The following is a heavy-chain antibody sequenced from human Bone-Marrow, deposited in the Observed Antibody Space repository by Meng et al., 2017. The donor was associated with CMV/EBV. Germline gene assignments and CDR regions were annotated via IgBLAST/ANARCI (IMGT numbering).Heavy chain of an antibody. CDR3: ARGRYGSGYFGGLYYFDY. CDR1: GGSLSGYY. V-gene: IGHV4-34*01. Sequence: GSLRLSCAVYGGSLSGYYWSWIRQPPGKGLEWIGEINHSGSTNYNPSLKSRVTISVDTSKNQFSLKLSSVAAADTAVYYCARGRYGSGYFGGLYYFDYWGQGTVVTVSS. J-gene: IGHJ4*02. CDR2: INHSGST. D-gene: IGHD3-10*01.